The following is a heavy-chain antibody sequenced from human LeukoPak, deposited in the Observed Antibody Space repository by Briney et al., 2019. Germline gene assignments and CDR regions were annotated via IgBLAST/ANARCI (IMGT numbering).Heavy chain of an antibody. D-gene: IGHD3-22*01. CDR3: AAQYYYDSSGYYGDY. V-gene: IGHV4-59*01. Sequence: PSETLSLTCTVSGGSISSYYWSWIRQPPGKGLEWIGYIYYSGSTNYNPSLKSRVTVSVDTSKNQFSLKLSSVTAADTAVYYCAAQYYYDSSGYYGDYWARGPLVTVSS. CDR2: IYYSGST. CDR1: GGSISSYY. J-gene: IGHJ4*02.